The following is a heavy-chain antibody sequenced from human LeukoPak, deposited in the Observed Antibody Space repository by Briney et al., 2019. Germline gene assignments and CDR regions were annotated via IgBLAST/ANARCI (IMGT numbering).Heavy chain of an antibody. V-gene: IGHV4-4*07. CDR2: IYFTGST. CDR1: GGSMSSYY. CDR3: ARDSRNDYYDGLASRY. J-gene: IGHJ4*02. Sequence: PSETLSLTCTVPGGSMSSYYWSWIRQPAGKGLEWIGRIYFTGSTKYNPSLKSRVTMSVDMSKNQFFLKLSSVTAADTAMYYCARDSRNDYYDGLASRYWGQGTLVTVSS. D-gene: IGHD3-22*01.